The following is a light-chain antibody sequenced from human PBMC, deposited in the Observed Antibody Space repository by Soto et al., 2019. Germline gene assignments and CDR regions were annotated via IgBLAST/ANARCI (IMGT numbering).Light chain of an antibody. V-gene: IGLV1-44*01. J-gene: IGLJ1*01. Sequence: QSVLTQPPSASGTPGQRVTISCSGSSSNIGSNTVNWYQQLPGTAPKLLIYNNNQRPSGVPDRFSGSKSGTSASLAISGLQSEDEADYYCAAWDDSFNGLVFGTGTKVTVL. CDR2: NNN. CDR1: SSNIGSNT. CDR3: AAWDDSFNGLV.